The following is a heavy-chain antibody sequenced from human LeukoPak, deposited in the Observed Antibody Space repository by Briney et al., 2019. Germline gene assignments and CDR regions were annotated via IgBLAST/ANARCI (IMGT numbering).Heavy chain of an antibody. D-gene: IGHD4-11*01. J-gene: IGHJ4*02. Sequence: KPGGSLRLSCAASGFTFSDYYMSWIRQAPGKGLEWVSYISSSGSTIYYADSVKGRFTISRDNAKNSLYLQMNSLRAEDTAVYYCARFLGSPLAGDYSNYFDYWGQGTLVTVSS. CDR3: ARFLGSPLAGDYSNYFDY. CDR1: GFTFSDYY. CDR2: ISSSGSTI. V-gene: IGHV3-11*04.